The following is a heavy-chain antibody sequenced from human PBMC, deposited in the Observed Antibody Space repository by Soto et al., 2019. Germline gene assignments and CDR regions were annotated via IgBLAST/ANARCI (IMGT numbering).Heavy chain of an antibody. CDR1: GDSISSIYC. V-gene: IGHV4-4*02. D-gene: IGHD2-2*01. CDR3: AREVSSTWYFDY. J-gene: IGHJ4*02. CDR2: ICHSGTI. Sequence: PSETLSLTCAVSGDSISSIYCWSWVRQPPGKGLEWIGEICHSGTINYDSSLRSRVTISVDKSRNQFSLKLTSVTAADTAVYYCAREVSSTWYFDYWGPGIPVTVSS.